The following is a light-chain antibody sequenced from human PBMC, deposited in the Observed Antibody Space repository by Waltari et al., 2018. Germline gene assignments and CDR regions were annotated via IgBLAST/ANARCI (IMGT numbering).Light chain of an antibody. CDR3: QQSSSSPHT. Sequence: DIEMTQSPSSLSASVGDRATNTCRASQAISGYLNWYQQKPGRAPKLLIYAASSLQSGVPSRFSGSGYGTDFTLTISSLQPEDFAIYSCQQSSSSPHTFGGGTKVEMK. CDR1: QAISGY. CDR2: AAS. J-gene: IGKJ4*01. V-gene: IGKV1-39*01.